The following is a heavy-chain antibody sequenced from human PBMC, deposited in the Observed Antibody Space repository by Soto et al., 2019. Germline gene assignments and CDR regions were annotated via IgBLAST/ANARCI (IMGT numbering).Heavy chain of an antibody. V-gene: IGHV1-69*13. D-gene: IGHD2-2*01. CDR2: IIPISGPA. CDR1: GATSSSSA. J-gene: IGHJ6*02. CDR3: ARSLCNSTSLEIYSYYYWGMDV. Sequence: ASGRVSSKPSGATSSSSAFSWVRQAPGQGLEWMGGIIPISGPANSPQNFQASVKITADESTSTVYMELSSVRSEDTAVYFCARSLCNSTSLEIYSYYYWGMDVWGQGTMVTVSS.